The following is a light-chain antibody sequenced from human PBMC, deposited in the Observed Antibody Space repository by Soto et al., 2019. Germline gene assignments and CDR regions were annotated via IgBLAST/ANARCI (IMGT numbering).Light chain of an antibody. Sequence: EIVLTQSPGTLSLSPGETATLSCRASQSVDNYLAWYQQKPGQAPRLLMYDASNRATGVPARFSGSGSGTEFTLTISGLEPEDFAVYFCQHRANWPLTFGGGTKVEIK. CDR2: DAS. CDR3: QHRANWPLT. J-gene: IGKJ4*01. CDR1: QSVDNY. V-gene: IGKV3-11*01.